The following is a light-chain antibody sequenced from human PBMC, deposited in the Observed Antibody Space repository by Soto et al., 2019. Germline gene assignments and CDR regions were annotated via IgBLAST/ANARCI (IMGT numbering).Light chain of an antibody. CDR2: EVV. CDR1: KNDIGVYDF. V-gene: IGLV2-8*01. J-gene: IGLJ1*01. Sequence: LTQPPSASGSPGQSVTISCTGTKNDIGVYDFVSWYQHHPGKAPRLIIYEVVQRPSGVPGRFYGSKSGNTASLTVSGPQAEDEADYFCKSYAGRNTHVFVSGSKVTVL. CDR3: KSYAGRNTHV.